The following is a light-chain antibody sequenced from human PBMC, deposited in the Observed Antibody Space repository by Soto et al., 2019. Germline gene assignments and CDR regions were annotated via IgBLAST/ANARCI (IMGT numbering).Light chain of an antibody. J-gene: IGLJ2*01. CDR3: SSYTSSVRGVV. V-gene: IGLV2-14*01. CDR2: EVS. CDR1: SSDVGGYNY. Sequence: QSALTQPASVSGSPGQSITISCTGTSSDVGGYNYVSWYQQHPGKAPKLMIYEVSNRPSGVSNRFSGSKSGNTASLTISGLQAEDEADYYCSSYTSSVRGVVFGGGTKSPS.